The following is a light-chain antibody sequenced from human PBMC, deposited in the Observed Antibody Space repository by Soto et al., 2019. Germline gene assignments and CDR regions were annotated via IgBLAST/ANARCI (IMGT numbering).Light chain of an antibody. CDR1: SSDVGGYNY. V-gene: IGLV2-14*01. Sequence: QSALTQPASVSGSPGQSITISCTGTSSDVGGYNYVSWYQQHPGKDPKLMIYDVSNRPSGVSNRFSGAKSGNTASLTISGLQAEDEADYYCSSYTSSSTPNWVFGGGTQLTVL. CDR2: DVS. CDR3: SSYTSSSTPNWV. J-gene: IGLJ3*02.